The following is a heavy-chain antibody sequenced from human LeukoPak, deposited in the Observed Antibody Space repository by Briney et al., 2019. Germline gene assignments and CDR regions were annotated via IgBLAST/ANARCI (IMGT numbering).Heavy chain of an antibody. CDR2: IWYNGNT. D-gene: IGHD4-23*01. CDR1: GFTFSTYG. J-gene: IGHJ4*02. V-gene: IGHV3-33*01. Sequence: GRSMRLSCAASGFTFSTYGMHWVRQAPGKGLEWVSDIWYNGNTYYADSVKGRFTISRDNSKSTLYLQMNSLRAEDTAVYYCAREEGVDGTSGINNWGQGTLVIVSS. CDR3: AREEGVDGTSGINN.